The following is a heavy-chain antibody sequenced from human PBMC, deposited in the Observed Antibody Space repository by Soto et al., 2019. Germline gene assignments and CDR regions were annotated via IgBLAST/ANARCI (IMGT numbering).Heavy chain of an antibody. CDR1: GGSFSGYY. J-gene: IGHJ6*02. CDR2: INHSGTI. Sequence: SETLSLTCAVYGGSFSGYYWTWIRQPPGKGLEWIGKINHSGTINFNPSLKSRLTISLDTSKKHFSLKLSSVTDADTAAYYCARADRTLVTSYSLDVWGQGTTVTVSS. V-gene: IGHV4-34*01. CDR3: ARADRTLVTSYSLDV. D-gene: IGHD2-21*02.